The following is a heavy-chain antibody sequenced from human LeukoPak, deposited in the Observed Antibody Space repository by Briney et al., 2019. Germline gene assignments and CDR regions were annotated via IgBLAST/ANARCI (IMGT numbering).Heavy chain of an antibody. CDR1: GFTFSDYY. CDR3: ARVEAWDPLLWFGELLSQWNNWFDP. J-gene: IGHJ5*02. D-gene: IGHD3-10*01. Sequence: PGGSLRLSCAASGFTFSDYYMSWIRQAAGKGLEWVSYISGSSSYTNYADSVKGRFTISRDNAKHSLYLQMNSLRAEDTAVYYCARVEAWDPLLWFGELLSQWNNWFDPWGQGTLVTVSS. V-gene: IGHV3-11*05. CDR2: ISGSSSYT.